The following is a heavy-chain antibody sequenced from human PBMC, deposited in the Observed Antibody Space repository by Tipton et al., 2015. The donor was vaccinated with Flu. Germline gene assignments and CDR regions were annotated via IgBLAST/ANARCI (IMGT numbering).Heavy chain of an antibody. D-gene: IGHD3-9*01. CDR2: IWYDGSNK. CDR1: GFTFSSYA. V-gene: IGHV3-33*08. J-gene: IGHJ4*02. CDR3: ARGYDILTDGGGYFDY. Sequence: SLRLSCAASGFTFSSYAMSWVRQAPGRGLEWVAGIWYDGSNKYYADSVKGRFTISRDNSKNTLYLQMNSLRAEDTAVYYCARGYDILTDGGGYFDYWGQGTLVTVSS.